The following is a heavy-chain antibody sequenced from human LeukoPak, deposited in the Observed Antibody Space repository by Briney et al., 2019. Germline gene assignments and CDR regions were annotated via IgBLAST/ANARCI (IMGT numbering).Heavy chain of an antibody. J-gene: IGHJ4*02. Sequence: GSLRLSCAASGFTFSNYAMHWVRQAPGKGLEYVSGIDSNGGSTYYANSVKGRFTISRDNSKNTLYLQMGGLRAEDMAVYYCARVGLSYVYGDYWGQGTLVTGSS. CDR2: IDSNGGST. D-gene: IGHD5/OR15-5a*01. CDR1: GFTFSNYA. CDR3: ARVGLSYVYGDY. V-gene: IGHV3-64*01.